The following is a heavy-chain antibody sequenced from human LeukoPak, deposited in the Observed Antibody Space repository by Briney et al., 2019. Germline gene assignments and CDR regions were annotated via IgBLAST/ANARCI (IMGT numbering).Heavy chain of an antibody. CDR3: ARGPSVGFLEWLLYGEDY. D-gene: IGHD3-3*01. V-gene: IGHV7-4-1*02. J-gene: IGHJ4*02. CDR2: INTNTGNP. CDR1: GYTFTSYA. Sequence: ASVKVSCKASGYTFTSYAMNWVRQAPGQGLEWMGWINTNTGNPTYAQGFTGRFVFSLDTSVSTAYLQISSLKAEDTAVYYCARGPSVGFLEWLLYGEDYWGQGTLVTVSS.